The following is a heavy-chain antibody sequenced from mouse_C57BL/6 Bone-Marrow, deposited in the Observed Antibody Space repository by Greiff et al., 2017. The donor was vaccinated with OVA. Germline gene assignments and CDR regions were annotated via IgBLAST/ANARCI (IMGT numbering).Heavy chain of an antibody. CDR2: IDPANGNT. V-gene: IGHV14-3*01. CDR1: GFNIKNTY. Sequence: VQLQQSVAELVRPGASVKLSCTASGFNIKNTYMHWVKQRPEQGLEWIGRIDPANGNTKYAPKFQGKATITADTSSNTAYLQLSSLTSEDTAIYYGARRLITTVVAEDYWGQGTTLTVSS. CDR3: ARRLITTVVAEDY. J-gene: IGHJ2*01. D-gene: IGHD1-1*01.